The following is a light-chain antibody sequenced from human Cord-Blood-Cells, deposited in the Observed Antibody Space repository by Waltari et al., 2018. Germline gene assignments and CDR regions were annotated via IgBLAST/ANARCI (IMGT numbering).Light chain of an antibody. CDR3: QQSDSTPLT. V-gene: IGKV1-39*01. J-gene: IGKJ1*01. CDR1: QSISSY. CDR2: AAS. Sequence: QMTQSPSSLSASVGDRLTITCRASQSISSYLNWYQQKPGKAPKLLSYAASSLQSGVPPRFSGSGSETDFTLNISSLPPEDFAAYYCQQSDSTPLTSGQGTKVEIK.